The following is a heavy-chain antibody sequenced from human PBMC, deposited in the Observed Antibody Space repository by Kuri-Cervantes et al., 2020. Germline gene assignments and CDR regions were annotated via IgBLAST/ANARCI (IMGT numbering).Heavy chain of an antibody. CDR1: GGSVSGRSHF. V-gene: IGHV4-61*01. CDR2: LFDGAEA. Sequence: SETLSLTCSVSGGSVSGRSHFWSWVRQPPGREPEWLVYLFDGAEANHNPSLKSRVTITVDPTKNQFSLKLISVTAADTAVYYCATGDVHSSAPPFKSWGPGTLVTVSS. D-gene: IGHD6-13*01. J-gene: IGHJ4*02. CDR3: ATGDVHSSAPPFKS.